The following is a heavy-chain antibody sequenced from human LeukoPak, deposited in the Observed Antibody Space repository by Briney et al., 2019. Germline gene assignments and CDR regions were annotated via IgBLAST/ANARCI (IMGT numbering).Heavy chain of an antibody. V-gene: IGHV1-18*01. J-gene: IGHJ4*02. CDR2: ISAYNGNT. CDR3: ARDPSSGDDGGFDY. Sequence: ASVKVSCKASGYTFTSYGISWVRQAPGQGLEWMGWISAYNGNTNYAQKFQGRVTMTRDTSTSTVYMELSSLRSEDTAVYYCARDPSSGDDGGFDYWGQGTLVTVSS. D-gene: IGHD4-23*01. CDR1: GYTFTSYG.